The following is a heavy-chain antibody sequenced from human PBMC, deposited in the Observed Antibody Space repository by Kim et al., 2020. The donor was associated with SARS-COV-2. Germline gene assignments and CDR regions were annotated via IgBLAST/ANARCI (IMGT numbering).Heavy chain of an antibody. Sequence: GGSLRLSCAASGFTFSSYAMHWVRQAPGKGLEWVAVISYDGSNKYYADSVKGRFTISRDNSKNTLYLQMNSLRAEDTAVYYCARVQLWWAGDYWGQGTLVTVSS. D-gene: IGHD5-18*01. CDR3: ARVQLWWAGDY. CDR1: GFTFSSYA. J-gene: IGHJ4*02. V-gene: IGHV3-30-3*01. CDR2: ISYDGSNK.